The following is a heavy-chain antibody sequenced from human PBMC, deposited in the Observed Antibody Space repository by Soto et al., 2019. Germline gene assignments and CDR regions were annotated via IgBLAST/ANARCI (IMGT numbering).Heavy chain of an antibody. CDR3: ARQARDIVATIGVDYYYYMDV. V-gene: IGHV4-59*08. CDR2: IYYSGST. Sequence: QVQLQESGPGLVKPSETLSLTCTVSGGSISSYYWSWIRQPPGKGLEWIGYIYYSGSTNYNPSLKSRVTISVDTSKNQCSLKLSSVTAADTAVYYCARQARDIVATIGVDYYYYMDVWGKGTTVTVSS. J-gene: IGHJ6*03. CDR1: GGSISSYY. D-gene: IGHD5-12*01.